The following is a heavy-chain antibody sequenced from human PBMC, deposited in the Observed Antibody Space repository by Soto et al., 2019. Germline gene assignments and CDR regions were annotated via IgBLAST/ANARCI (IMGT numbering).Heavy chain of an antibody. Sequence: GPPVKVSCKAPGETFRRDVISWVRQAPGQGLEWLGGITPMSGTTDYAQKFQGRVTISADKSTGTAYFELSSLTFDDTGVYYCARGVSMAGRPGFFHHWGQGSLVTVSS. CDR3: ARGVSMAGRPGFFHH. CDR1: GETFRRDV. J-gene: IGHJ1*01. CDR2: ITPMSGTT. D-gene: IGHD6-6*01. V-gene: IGHV1-69*06.